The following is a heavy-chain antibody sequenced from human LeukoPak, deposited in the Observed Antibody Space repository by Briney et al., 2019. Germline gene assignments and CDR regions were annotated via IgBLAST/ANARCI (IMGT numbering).Heavy chain of an antibody. CDR3: ARDDRSGYYDD. Sequence: ASVKVSCKASGYTFTSYAMHWVRQAPGQWLEWMGWISAANGNTNNAQKFQGRVTVTTDTSTSTAYMELRSLRSDDTAVYYCARDDRSGYYDDWGQGTLVTVSS. CDR2: ISAANGNT. V-gene: IGHV1-3*01. D-gene: IGHD3-22*01. CDR1: GYTFTSYA. J-gene: IGHJ4*02.